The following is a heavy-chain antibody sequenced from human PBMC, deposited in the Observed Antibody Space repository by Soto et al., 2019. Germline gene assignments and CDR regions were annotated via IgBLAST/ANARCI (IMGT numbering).Heavy chain of an antibody. CDR1: GFTFSNAW. J-gene: IGHJ5*02. CDR3: TTGPNLGYCSGGSCYGWFDP. Sequence: GGSLRLSCAASGFTFSNAWMSWVRQAPGKGLEWVGRIKSKTDGGTTDYAAPVKGRFTISRDDSKNTLYLQMNSLKTEDTAVYYCTTGPNLGYCSGGSCYGWFDPWGQGTLVTVSS. D-gene: IGHD2-15*01. CDR2: IKSKTDGGTT. V-gene: IGHV3-15*01.